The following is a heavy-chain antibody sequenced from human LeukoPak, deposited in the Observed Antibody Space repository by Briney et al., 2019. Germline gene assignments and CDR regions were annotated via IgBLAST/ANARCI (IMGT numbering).Heavy chain of an antibody. CDR3: AKDRYSYAFEYSDS. D-gene: IGHD5-18*01. V-gene: IGHV3-30*18. Sequence: GGSLRLSCAVSGFTFSSYWMHWVRQAPGKGLEWVAVISNDGSKKYYADSVKGRFTISRDNSKNTLSLQVSSLRAEDTAVYYCAKDRYSYAFEYSDSWGQGTLVTVSS. CDR1: GFTFSSYW. J-gene: IGHJ4*02. CDR2: ISNDGSKK.